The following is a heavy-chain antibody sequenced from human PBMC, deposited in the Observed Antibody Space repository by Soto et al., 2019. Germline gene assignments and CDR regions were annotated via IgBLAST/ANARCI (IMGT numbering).Heavy chain of an antibody. Sequence: QVQLVQSGAEVKKPGASVKVSCKASGYTLSSYGISWVRQAPGQGLEWMGWISVYNDNTNYAQKFQGRVSMTTDTSTSTAHMELRSLRSDDTAVYSCAYIGYCSSTSCYDWFDPWGQGTPVTVSS. V-gene: IGHV1-18*01. CDR3: AYIGYCSSTSCYDWFDP. CDR1: GYTLSSYG. CDR2: ISVYNDNT. D-gene: IGHD2-2*03. J-gene: IGHJ5*02.